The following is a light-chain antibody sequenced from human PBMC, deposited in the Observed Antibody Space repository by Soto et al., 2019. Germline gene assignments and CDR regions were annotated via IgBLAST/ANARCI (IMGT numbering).Light chain of an antibody. CDR2: DVS. J-gene: IGLJ2*01. Sequence: QSALTQPASVSGSPGQSITISCTGTSSDVGGYDYVSWYQQHPGKAPKLIIYDVSNRPSGVSNRFSGSKSGNMASLTISGLQAEDEADYYCSSYRSGITAVFGGGTKLTVL. CDR1: SSDVGGYDY. V-gene: IGLV2-14*03. CDR3: SSYRSGITAV.